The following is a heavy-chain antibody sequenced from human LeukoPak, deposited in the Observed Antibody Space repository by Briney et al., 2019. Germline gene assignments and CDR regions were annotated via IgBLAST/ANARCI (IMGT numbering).Heavy chain of an antibody. D-gene: IGHD3-9*01. CDR2: ISGGGDRT. CDR3: AKVGTYDIVTDYSPHLDY. J-gene: IGHJ4*02. Sequence: GGFLRLSCAVSGFTFSSYAMSWVRQASGKGLEWVSDISGGGDRTYYADSVKGRFTISRDNSMNTLYLQMNSLRAEDTAVYYCAKVGTYDIVTDYSPHLDYWGQGTLVTVSS. V-gene: IGHV3-23*01. CDR1: GFTFSSYA.